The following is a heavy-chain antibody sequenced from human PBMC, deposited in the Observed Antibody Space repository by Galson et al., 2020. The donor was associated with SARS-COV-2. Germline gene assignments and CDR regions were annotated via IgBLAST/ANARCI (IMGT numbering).Heavy chain of an antibody. CDR1: GFTFSXXX. CDR2: ISYDGANK. J-gene: IGHJ3*02. Sequence: GGSLRLSCAASGFTFSXXXMHXVRQTPGMELEWVTLISYDGANKCYADSVKGRFTISRDNAKNTLYLQMNSLRADDTAVYYCARDETRSFDMWGQGTVVTVSS. V-gene: IGHV3-30*01. CDR3: ARDETRSFDM.